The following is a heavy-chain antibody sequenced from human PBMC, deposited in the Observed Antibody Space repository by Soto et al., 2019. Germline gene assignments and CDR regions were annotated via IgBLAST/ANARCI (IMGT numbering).Heavy chain of an antibody. CDR3: VSDRGYGHASVPYS. V-gene: IGHV3-30*03. CDR1: GFAFSSYG. D-gene: IGHD5-18*01. CDR2: IAYDGSLQ. J-gene: IGHJ4*02. Sequence: QAQLVESGGGVGQPGRSLRLSCAASGFAFSSYGMHWVRQAPGTGLEWVAVIAYDGSLQHYADSVKGRFTISRDNSKNMVLLQMSSLRAEDTAVYYCVSDRGYGHASVPYSWGQGTLVSVSS.